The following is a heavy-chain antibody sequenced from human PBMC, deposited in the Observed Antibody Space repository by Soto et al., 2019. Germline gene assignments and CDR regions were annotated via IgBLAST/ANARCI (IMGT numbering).Heavy chain of an antibody. V-gene: IGHV4-31*03. CDR3: ARGGDPYYFDY. Sequence: QVQLQESGPGLVKPSQTLSLTCTVSGGSISSGGYYWSWIRQHPGKGLEWIGYLYYSGSTYYNPSLKSRVTIAVDTSKNQFALKLSSVTAADTAVYYCARGGDPYYFDYWGQGTLVTVSS. D-gene: IGHD3-16*01. CDR2: LYYSGST. CDR1: GGSISSGGYY. J-gene: IGHJ4*02.